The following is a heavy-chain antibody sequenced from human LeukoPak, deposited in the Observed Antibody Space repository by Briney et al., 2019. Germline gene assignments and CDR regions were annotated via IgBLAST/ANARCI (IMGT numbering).Heavy chain of an antibody. CDR2: IYPSGST. CDR1: GGSINTYF. V-gene: IGHV4-4*07. CDR3: ARGVFIAASQYGY. D-gene: IGHD6-13*01. J-gene: IGHJ4*02. Sequence: SETLSLTCTVSGGSINTYFWTWIRQPAGKGLQWIGRIYPSGSTNYSPSLKSRLTMSVDTSNNQFSLKLSSVTAADTAVYYCARGVFIAASQYGYWGQGTLVTVSS.